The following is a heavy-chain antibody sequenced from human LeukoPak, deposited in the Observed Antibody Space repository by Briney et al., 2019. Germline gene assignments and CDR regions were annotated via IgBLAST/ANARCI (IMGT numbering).Heavy chain of an antibody. D-gene: IGHD7-27*01. Sequence: GGSLRLSCASSGCTFDDYAMHWGRQPPGKGLEWVSGISWNSGSIDYADSVKGRFTISRDTAKNSLFLQINSMGADDTAWYYCAKANSWGLSEYWYFDLWGRGTLVTVSS. CDR3: AKANSWGLSEYWYFDL. CDR2: ISWNSGSI. J-gene: IGHJ2*01. CDR1: GCTFDDYA. V-gene: IGHV3-9*01.